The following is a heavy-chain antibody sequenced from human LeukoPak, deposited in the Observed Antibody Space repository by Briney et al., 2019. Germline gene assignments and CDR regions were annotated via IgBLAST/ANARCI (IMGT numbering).Heavy chain of an antibody. Sequence: PSETLSLTCTVSGGSISSGGYYWSWIRQHPGKGLEWIGYIYYGGSTYYNPSLKSRVTISVDTSKNQFSLKLSSVTAADTAVYYCARLGSVAMPFDYWGQGTLVTVSS. V-gene: IGHV4-31*03. CDR3: ARLGSVAMPFDY. CDR2: IYYGGST. J-gene: IGHJ4*02. D-gene: IGHD2-2*01. CDR1: GGSISSGGYY.